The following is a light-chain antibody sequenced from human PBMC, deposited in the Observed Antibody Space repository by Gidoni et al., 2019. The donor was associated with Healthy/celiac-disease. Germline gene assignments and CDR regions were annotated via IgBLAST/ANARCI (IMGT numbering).Light chain of an antibody. V-gene: IGKV1-39*01. CDR3: QQSYSTLT. J-gene: IGKJ4*01. CDR1: QSISSY. CDR2: AAS. Sequence: DIPMTQSPSSLSASVGDRVTITCQASQSISSYLNWYQQKPGKAPKLLIYAASSLQSGVPSRFSGSGSGTDFTLTISSLQPEDFATYYCQQSYSTLTFGGGTKVEIK.